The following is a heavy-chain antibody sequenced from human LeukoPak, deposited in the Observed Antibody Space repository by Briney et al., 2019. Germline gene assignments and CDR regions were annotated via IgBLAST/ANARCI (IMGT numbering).Heavy chain of an antibody. CDR2: IYPGDSDT. CDR3: ATLDTAMVYFDY. V-gene: IGHV5-51*01. Sequence: GESLKISCKGSGYSFSSYWIGWVRQMPGKGLEWMGIIYPGDSDTRYSPSFQGQVTISADKSISTAYLQWSSLRASDTAMYYRATLDTAMVYFDYWGQGTLVTVSS. D-gene: IGHD5-18*01. CDR1: GYSFSSYW. J-gene: IGHJ4*02.